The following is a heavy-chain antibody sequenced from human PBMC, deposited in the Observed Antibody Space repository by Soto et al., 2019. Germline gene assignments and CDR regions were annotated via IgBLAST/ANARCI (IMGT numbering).Heavy chain of an antibody. V-gene: IGHV3-21*04. D-gene: IGHD5-12*01. CDR3: ARGYSGYDPDYYYYYYMDV. Sequence: GGSLRLSCAASGFTFSSYSMNWVRQAPGKGLEWVSSISSSSSYMYYADSVKGRFTISRDNAKNSLYLQMNSLRAEDTAVYYCARGYSGYDPDYYYYYYMDVWGKGTTVTVSS. J-gene: IGHJ6*03. CDR1: GFTFSSYS. CDR2: ISSSSSYM.